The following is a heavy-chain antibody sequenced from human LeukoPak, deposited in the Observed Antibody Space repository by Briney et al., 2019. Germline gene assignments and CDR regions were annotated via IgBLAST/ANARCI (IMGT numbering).Heavy chain of an antibody. CDR1: GFTFSNHW. CDR2: IKEDGSEK. Sequence: GGSLRLSCAASGFTFSNHWMSWVRQAPGKGLEWVANIKEDGSEKYYLDSVEGRFAISRDNAKNSVHLQMNSLRAEDTAVYYCARISTGFGEILDAFDVWGQGTMVTVSS. V-gene: IGHV3-7*01. D-gene: IGHD3-10*01. J-gene: IGHJ3*01. CDR3: ARISTGFGEILDAFDV.